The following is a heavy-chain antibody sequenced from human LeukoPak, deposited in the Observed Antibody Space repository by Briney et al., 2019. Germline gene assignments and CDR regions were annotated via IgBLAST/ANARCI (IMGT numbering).Heavy chain of an antibody. CDR1: GGSISSYY. CDR3: ARHDYSNNPTDY. CDR2: IYYSAST. D-gene: IGHD4-11*01. J-gene: IGHJ4*02. Sequence: ASETLSLTCTVSGGSISSYYWSWIRQPPGKGLEWIGYIYYSASTNYNPSLKSRVTISVDTSKNQFSLKLSSVTAADTAVYYCARHDYSNNPTDYWGQGTLVTVSS. V-gene: IGHV4-59*08.